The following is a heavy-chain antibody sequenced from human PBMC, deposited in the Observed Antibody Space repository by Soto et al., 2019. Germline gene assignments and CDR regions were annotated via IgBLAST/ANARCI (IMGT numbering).Heavy chain of an antibody. D-gene: IGHD3-9*01. J-gene: IGHJ6*02. CDR2: IWYDGSNK. V-gene: IGHV3-33*01. Sequence: GGSLRLSCAASGFTFSSYGMHWVRQAPGKGLAWVAVIWYDGSNKYYAESVKGRFTISRDNSKNTLYLQMNSLRAEDTAVYYCARDRVPTVKTLRYSDWFPRGLSYYYGMDVCGQRTTVTVSS. CDR1: GFTFSSYG. CDR3: ARDRVPTVKTLRYSDWFPRGLSYYYGMDV.